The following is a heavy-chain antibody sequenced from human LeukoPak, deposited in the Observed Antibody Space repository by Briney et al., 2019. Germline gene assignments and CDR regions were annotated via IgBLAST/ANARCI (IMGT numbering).Heavy chain of an antibody. D-gene: IGHD2-2*01. J-gene: IGHJ4*02. CDR1: GFTFSSYW. Sequence: PGGSLRLSCAASGFTFSSYWMHWVRQVPGKGLLWVSRIKTDGSDTTYADSVKGRFTISRDNARNTLFLQMNSLTVEDTAVYYCARAEMQVGSCTCTNCLFDHWGQGTLVTVSS. CDR2: IKTDGSDT. CDR3: ARAEMQVGSCTCTNCLFDH. V-gene: IGHV3-74*01.